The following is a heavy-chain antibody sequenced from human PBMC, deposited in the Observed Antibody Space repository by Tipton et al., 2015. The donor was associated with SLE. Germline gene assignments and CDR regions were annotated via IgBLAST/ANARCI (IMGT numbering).Heavy chain of an antibody. Sequence: TLSLTCAVYGGSFSGYYWSWIRQPPGKGLEWIGSIYYSGSTYYNPSLKSRVTISVDTSKNQFSLKLSSVTAADTAVYYCARVGSYLGFDYWGQGTLVTVSS. CDR3: ARVGSYLGFDY. V-gene: IGHV4-34*01. J-gene: IGHJ4*02. CDR2: IYYSGST. CDR1: GGSFSGYY. D-gene: IGHD1-26*01.